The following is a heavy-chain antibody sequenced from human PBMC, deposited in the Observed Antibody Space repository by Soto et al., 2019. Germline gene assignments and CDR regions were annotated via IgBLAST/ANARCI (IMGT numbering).Heavy chain of an antibody. J-gene: IGHJ4*02. CDR3: ARGGGSDSFDY. CDR1: GATITIAGYS. CDR2: INHLETT. D-gene: IGHD1-26*01. Sequence: LSVTCTVSGATITIAGYSWTCNRQTPGKGLEWIGYINHLETTFYNPSFESRLTLSIDRAKNQFSLKLHSMSAADRAVYFCARGGGSDSFDYWGQGILVTVSS. V-gene: IGHV4-30-2*01.